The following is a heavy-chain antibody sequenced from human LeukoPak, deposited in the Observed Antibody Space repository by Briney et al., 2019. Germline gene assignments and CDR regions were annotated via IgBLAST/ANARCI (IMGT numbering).Heavy chain of an antibody. V-gene: IGHV1-2*02. CDR3: TREPPYTGHCDITTCDVSRFDL. D-gene: IGHD2-2*01. J-gene: IGHJ4*02. CDR2: INPKNGGT. Sequence: ASVKVSCKASRNIFTGYFIHWVRQAPGQGLEWMGWINPKNGGTNPAEKFQGRVTMTRDTSLSTAFMELTGLTSDDTAVYFCTREPPYTGHCDITTCDVSRFDLWGQGTLVTVSS. CDR1: RNIFTGYF.